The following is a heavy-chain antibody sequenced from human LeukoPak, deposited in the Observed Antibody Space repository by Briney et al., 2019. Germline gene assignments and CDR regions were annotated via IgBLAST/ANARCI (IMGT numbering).Heavy chain of an antibody. D-gene: IGHD3-10*01. Sequence: GGSLRLSCAVSGFTFTSYAISWVRQAPGKGLEWVSTISGSGDSTYYADSVKGRFTLSRDKSKNTVYLQMDSLRVAETAVYYCARVQYGNLSGSYRTFSDFWGQGALVTVSP. J-gene: IGHJ4*02. CDR3: ARVQYGNLSGSYRTFSDF. V-gene: IGHV3-23*01. CDR2: ISGSGDST. CDR1: GFTFTSYA.